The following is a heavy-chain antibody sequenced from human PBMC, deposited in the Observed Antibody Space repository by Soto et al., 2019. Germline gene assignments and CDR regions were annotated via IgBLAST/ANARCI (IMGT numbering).Heavy chain of an antibody. J-gene: IGHJ4*02. V-gene: IGHV4-4*01. CDR1: GCTISDSDW. CDR2: IFHSGST. CDR3: ARQEASSTYYRAYYFDY. Sequence: ETLSLTCVVSGCTISDSDWWSWVRQPPGKGLEWIGEIFHSGSTNYNPSLKSRVTMSVDKSKNQFSLKLNSVTAADTAVYFCARQEASSTYYRAYYFDYWGQGTPVTVSS. D-gene: IGHD3-22*01.